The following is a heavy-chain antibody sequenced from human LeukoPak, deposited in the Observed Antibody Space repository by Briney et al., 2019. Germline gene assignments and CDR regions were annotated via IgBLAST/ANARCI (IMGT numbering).Heavy chain of an antibody. CDR2: ISSDGSNN. Sequence: PGRSLRLSCAASGFTFSSYGLHWVRQAPGKGLEWVALISSDGSNNYYANSVKGRFTISRDNSKNTLYLQMNSLRAEDTAVYYCAKEGLGDYGDFDYWGQGTLVTVSS. CDR1: GFTFSSYG. J-gene: IGHJ4*02. V-gene: IGHV3-30*18. D-gene: IGHD4-17*01. CDR3: AKEGLGDYGDFDY.